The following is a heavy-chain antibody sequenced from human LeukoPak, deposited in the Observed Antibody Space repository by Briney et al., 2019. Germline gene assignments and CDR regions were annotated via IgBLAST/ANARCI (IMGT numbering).Heavy chain of an antibody. CDR2: TSSDLNEK. J-gene: IGHJ4*02. D-gene: IGHD3-10*01. V-gene: IGHV3-30-3*01. Sequence: GGSLRLSCAASGFAFRNYVIHWVRQAPGKGLEWVAVTSSDLNEKLYADSVKGRFTISRDNSRSTLYLQMNSLRPEDTAIYYCAREGYYGSGSPPSLYFDYWAREPWSPSPQ. CDR3: AREGYYGSGSPPSLYFDY. CDR1: GFAFRNYV.